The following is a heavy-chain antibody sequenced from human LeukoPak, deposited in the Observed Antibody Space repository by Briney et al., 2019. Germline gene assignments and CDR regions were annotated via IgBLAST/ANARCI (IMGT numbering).Heavy chain of an antibody. Sequence: PSESLSLTRTVSVDSLSSYYWSWIRQPPGKGLEWIGYIYYSGSTNYKPSLKSRVTISVDTSKNHFSLKLSSVTAADTAVYYCATDRGGGAWFDPWGQGTLVTVSS. CDR3: ATDRGGGAWFDP. D-gene: IGHD3-10*01. CDR2: IYYSGST. V-gene: IGHV4-59*01. CDR1: VDSLSSYY. J-gene: IGHJ5*02.